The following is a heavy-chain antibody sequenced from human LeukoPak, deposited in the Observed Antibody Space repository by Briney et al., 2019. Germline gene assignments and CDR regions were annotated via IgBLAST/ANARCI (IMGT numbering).Heavy chain of an antibody. Sequence: GESLNISCKGSGYSFTSYWIGWVRPMPGKGLEWMGIIYPDDSDTRYSPSFQGQVTISADKSISTAYLQWSSLKASDTAMYYCARHKDQLLSNWFDPWGQGTLVTVSS. CDR3: ARHKDQLLSNWFDP. J-gene: IGHJ5*02. D-gene: IGHD2-2*01. CDR2: IYPDDSDT. CDR1: GYSFTSYW. V-gene: IGHV5-51*01.